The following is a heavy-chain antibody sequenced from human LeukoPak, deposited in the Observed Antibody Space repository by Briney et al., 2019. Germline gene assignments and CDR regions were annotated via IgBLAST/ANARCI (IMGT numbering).Heavy chain of an antibody. CDR1: GYTFTGYY. D-gene: IGHD2/OR15-2a*01. CDR2: INPNSGGT. J-gene: IGHJ6*03. CDR3: ARLSSSPYYSFYYYMDV. Sequence: ASVKVPCKASGYTFTGYYMHWVRQAPGQGLEWMGWINPNSGGTNYAQKFQGRVTMTRDTSISTAYMELSRLRSDDTAVYYCARLSSSPYYSFYYYMDVWGKGTTVTVSS. V-gene: IGHV1-2*02.